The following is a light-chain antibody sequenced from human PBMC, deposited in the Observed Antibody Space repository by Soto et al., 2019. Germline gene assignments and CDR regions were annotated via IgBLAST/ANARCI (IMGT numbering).Light chain of an antibody. J-gene: IGKJ4*01. V-gene: IGKV3-15*01. CDR3: QQYHHFFT. CDR2: GVS. Sequence: IVMTQSPATLSVSPGERATLSCRASQSVNSELAWYQQKPGQAPRLLISGVSTRATGIPARFSASGSGTEFTLTISSLQSEDVAVYYCQQYHHFFTFGGGTKVEI. CDR1: QSVNSE.